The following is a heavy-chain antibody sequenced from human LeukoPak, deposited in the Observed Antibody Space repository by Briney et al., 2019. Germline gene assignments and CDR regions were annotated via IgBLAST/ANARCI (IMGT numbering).Heavy chain of an antibody. J-gene: IGHJ4*02. V-gene: IGHV4-34*01. Sequence: SETLSLTCTVSGGSISSYYWSWIRQPPGKGLEWIGEINHSGSTNYNPSLKSRVTISVDTSKNQFSLKLSSVTAADTAVYYCARGYYGSGSYYKKNFDYWGQGTLVTVSS. CDR2: INHSGST. CDR3: ARGYYGSGSYYKKNFDY. D-gene: IGHD3-10*01. CDR1: GGSISSYY.